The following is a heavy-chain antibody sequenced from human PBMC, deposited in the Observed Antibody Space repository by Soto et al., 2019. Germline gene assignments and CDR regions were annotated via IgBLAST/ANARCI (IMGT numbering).Heavy chain of an antibody. CDR1: GGSISSSSYS. J-gene: IGHJ6*02. D-gene: IGHD2-21*02. CDR2: IYYSGST. V-gene: IGHV4-39*01. Sequence: SETMSLTCTVSGGSISSSSYSWGWIRQPPGKGLEWIGSIYYSGSTYYNPSLKSRVTISVDTSKNQFSLKLSSVTAADTAVYYCAGRGDGSSSGYYYYGMDVWGQGTTVTVSS. CDR3: AGRGDGSSSGYYYYGMDV.